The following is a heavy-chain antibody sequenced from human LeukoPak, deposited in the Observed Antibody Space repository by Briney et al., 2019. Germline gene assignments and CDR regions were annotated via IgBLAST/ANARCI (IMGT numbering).Heavy chain of an antibody. CDR3: ARRPTYYYDSSGYYYDAVGAFDI. CDR2: IYYSGST. CDR1: GGSISSSSYY. V-gene: IGHV4-39*01. D-gene: IGHD3-22*01. Sequence: PSETLSLTCTVSGGSISSSSYYRGWIRQPPGKGLEWIGSIYYSGSTYYNPSLKSRVTISVDTSKNQFSLKLSSVTAADTAVYYCARRPTYYYDSSGYYYDAVGAFDIWGQGTMVTVSS. J-gene: IGHJ3*02.